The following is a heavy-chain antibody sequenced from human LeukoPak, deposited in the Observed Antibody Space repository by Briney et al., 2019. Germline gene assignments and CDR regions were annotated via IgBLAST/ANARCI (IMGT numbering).Heavy chain of an antibody. D-gene: IGHD3-16*01. CDR2: INPNGGGT. V-gene: IGHV1-2*02. J-gene: IGHJ4*02. CDR1: EYTFTNYY. CDR3: ARGGSLVFGVLND. Sequence: ASVKVSCKASEYTFTNYYIHWVRQAPGQGLQWMGWINPNGGGTNYAQKFQGGVTMTSDTSITTAYMELSRLRSDDTAMYYCARGGSLVFGVLNDWGQGTLVTVSS.